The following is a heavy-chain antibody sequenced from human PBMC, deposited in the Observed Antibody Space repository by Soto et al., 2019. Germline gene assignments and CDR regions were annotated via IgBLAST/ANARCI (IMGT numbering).Heavy chain of an antibody. CDR2: IWYDGSNK. V-gene: IGHV3-33*01. CDR3: ARDLHSSSFEGCMHV. CDR1: GFTFSSYG. J-gene: IGHJ6*02. D-gene: IGHD6-6*01. Sequence: QVQLVESGGGVVQPGRSLRLSCAASGFTFSSYGMHWVRQAPGKGLEWVAVIWYDGSNKYYADSVKGRFTISRDNSKNTLYLQMNSLRAEDTAVYYCARDLHSSSFEGCMHVWGQGTTVTVSS.